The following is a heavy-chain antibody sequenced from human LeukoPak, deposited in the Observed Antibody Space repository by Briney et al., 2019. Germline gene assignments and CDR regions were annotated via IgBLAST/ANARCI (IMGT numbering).Heavy chain of an antibody. J-gene: IGHJ4*02. CDR1: GFTFSDYY. CDR3: AREREGRYNWNYGAVDY. V-gene: IGHV3-11*04. Sequence: GGSPRLSCAASGFTFSDYYMSWIRQAPGKGPEWVSYISSSGSTIYYADSVKGRFTISRDNAKNSLYLQMNSLRAEDTAVYYCAREREGRYNWNYGAVDYWGQGTLVTVSS. CDR2: ISSSGSTI. D-gene: IGHD1-7*01.